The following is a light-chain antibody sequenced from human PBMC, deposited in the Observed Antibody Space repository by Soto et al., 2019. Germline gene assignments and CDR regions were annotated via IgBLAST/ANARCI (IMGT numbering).Light chain of an antibody. Sequence: IQLTQSPSSLSASVGDRVTITCRASQGISTYLAWYQQKPGKAPNLLIYPASTLQSGVPLRFSGSGSGTDFTLTISSLQPEDFATYFCQHLSGYPSTFGQGTKVDIK. V-gene: IGKV1-9*01. CDR3: QHLSGYPST. CDR2: PAS. CDR1: QGISTY. J-gene: IGKJ1*01.